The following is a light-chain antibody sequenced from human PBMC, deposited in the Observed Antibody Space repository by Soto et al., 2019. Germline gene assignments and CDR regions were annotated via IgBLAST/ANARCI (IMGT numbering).Light chain of an antibody. CDR1: SSDIGGYIF. CDR3: VSYTARSPYV. J-gene: IGLJ1*01. CDR2: DIN. V-gene: IGLV2-14*01. Sequence: QSALTQPASVSGSPGQSITVSCTGTSSDIGGYIFVSWYQQHPGKAPKLMIYDINNRPSGVSKRFSGSKSGNTASLTISGLQAEDEADYYCVSYTARSPYVFGTGTKVTVL.